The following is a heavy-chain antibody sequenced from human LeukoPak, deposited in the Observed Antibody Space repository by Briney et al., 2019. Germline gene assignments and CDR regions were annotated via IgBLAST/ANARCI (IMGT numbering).Heavy chain of an antibody. CDR2: IYYSGST. J-gene: IGHJ4*02. CDR3: ARHCSSTSCYNQPDY. V-gene: IGHV4-59*08. Sequence: SETLSLTCTVSGGSISSYYWSWIRQPPGWGLEWIGYIYYSGSTNYNPSLKSRVTISVDTSKNQFSLKLSSVTAADTAVYYCARHCSSTSCYNQPDYWGQGTLVTVSS. D-gene: IGHD2-2*02. CDR1: GGSISSYY.